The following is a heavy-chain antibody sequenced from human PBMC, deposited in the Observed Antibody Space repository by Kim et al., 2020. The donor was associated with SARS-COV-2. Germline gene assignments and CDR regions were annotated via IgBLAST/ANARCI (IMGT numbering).Heavy chain of an antibody. J-gene: IGHJ6*02. Sequence: VKGRFTISRDNSKNTLYLQMNSLRAEDTAVYYCLRMAVRMGSYYYYGMDVWGQGTTVTVSS. D-gene: IGHD3-10*01. CDR3: LRMAVRMGSYYYYGMDV. V-gene: IGHV3-30*03.